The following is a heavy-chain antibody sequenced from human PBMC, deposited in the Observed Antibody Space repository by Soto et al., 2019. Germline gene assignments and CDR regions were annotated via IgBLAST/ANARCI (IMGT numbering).Heavy chain of an antibody. J-gene: IGHJ6*03. CDR1: GFTFSSYS. Sequence: GGSLRLSCAASGFTFSSYSMNWVRQAPGKGLEWVSSISSSSSYIYHADSVKGRFTISRDNAKNSLYLQMNSLRAEDTAVYYCARDLSYDFWSGYRGAYYYYMDVWGKGTTVTVSS. CDR3: ARDLSYDFWSGYRGAYYYYMDV. D-gene: IGHD3-3*01. V-gene: IGHV3-21*01. CDR2: ISSSSSYI.